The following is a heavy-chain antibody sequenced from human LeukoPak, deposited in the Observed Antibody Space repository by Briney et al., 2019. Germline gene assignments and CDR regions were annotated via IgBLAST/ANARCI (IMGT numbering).Heavy chain of an antibody. Sequence: GGSLRLSCAASGFTFSSYWMSWVRQAPGKGLEWVANIKQDGSEKYYVDSVKGRFTISRDNAKNSLYLQMNSLRAEDTAVYYCARGTSDVYYYDSTGDHFDYWGQGTLVTVSS. V-gene: IGHV3-7*01. CDR2: IKQDGSEK. CDR1: GFTFSSYW. CDR3: ARGTSDVYYYDSTGDHFDY. J-gene: IGHJ4*02. D-gene: IGHD3-22*01.